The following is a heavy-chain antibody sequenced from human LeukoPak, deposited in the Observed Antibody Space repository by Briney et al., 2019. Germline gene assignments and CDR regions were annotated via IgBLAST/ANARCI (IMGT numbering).Heavy chain of an antibody. CDR2: ISSSGSTI. J-gene: IGHJ4*02. V-gene: IGHV3-48*03. Sequence: GGSLRLSCAASEFTFSSYEMNWVRQAPGKGLEWVSYISSSGSTILYADSVKGRFTISRDNAKNTLYLQMNSLRAEDTAVYYCAKDCCQNPLWGQGTLVTVSS. CDR3: AKDCCQNPL. CDR1: EFTFSSYE.